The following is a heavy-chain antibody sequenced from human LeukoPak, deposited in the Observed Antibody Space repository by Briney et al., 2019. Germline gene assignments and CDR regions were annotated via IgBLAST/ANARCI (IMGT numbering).Heavy chain of an antibody. Sequence: GGSLRLSCIGSGFTFGDFAVSWFRQAPGKGLEWAGFIRSKANGGTTEYAASVKGRFTISRDDSKSIAYLQVSSLKTEDTAVYYCTRRDGHIFDHWGQGILVTVSS. J-gene: IGHJ4*02. CDR2: IRSKANGGTT. D-gene: IGHD5-24*01. CDR1: GFTFGDFA. V-gene: IGHV3-49*03. CDR3: TRRDGHIFDH.